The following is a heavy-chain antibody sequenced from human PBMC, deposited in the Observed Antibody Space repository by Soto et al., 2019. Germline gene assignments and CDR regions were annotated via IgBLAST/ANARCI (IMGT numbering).Heavy chain of an antibody. Sequence: GGSLRLSCAASGFTFSSYSMNWVRQAPGKGLEWVSSISSSSSYIYYADSVKGRFTISRDNAKNSLYLQMNSLRAEDTAVYYCARDPWYSVEGSYGMDVWGQGTTVTVSS. J-gene: IGHJ6*02. D-gene: IGHD6-13*01. V-gene: IGHV3-21*01. CDR1: GFTFSSYS. CDR3: ARDPWYSVEGSYGMDV. CDR2: ISSSSSYI.